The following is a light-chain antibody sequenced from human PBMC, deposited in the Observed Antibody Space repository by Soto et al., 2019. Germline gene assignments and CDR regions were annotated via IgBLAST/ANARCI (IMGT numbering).Light chain of an antibody. Sequence: EIVLTQSPGTLSLSLGERATLSCRASQSFISTYLAWYQQKPGQAPRLLIYGASSRATGIPDRFSGSGSGTDFTLTISRLEPEDFAVYYCQQYGSSWLSFGGGTKVEIK. V-gene: IGKV3-20*01. CDR1: QSFISTY. CDR2: GAS. J-gene: IGKJ4*01. CDR3: QQYGSSWLS.